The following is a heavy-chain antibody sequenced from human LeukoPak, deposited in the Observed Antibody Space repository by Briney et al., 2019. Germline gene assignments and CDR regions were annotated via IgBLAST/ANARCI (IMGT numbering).Heavy chain of an antibody. CDR3: ARADCSGSSCYLRRSWFDP. J-gene: IGHJ5*02. CDR2: ISPSSRYI. D-gene: IGHD2-15*01. CDR1: GFTFSSFD. V-gene: IGHV3-21*01. Sequence: GGSLSLSCAAAGFTFSSFDMNWVRQAPGKGLEWVSSISPSSRYIYYRDSVKGRFTISRDDAKNSLYLQMNSLRVEDTAVYYCARADCSGSSCYLRRSWFDPLGQGTLVTVSS.